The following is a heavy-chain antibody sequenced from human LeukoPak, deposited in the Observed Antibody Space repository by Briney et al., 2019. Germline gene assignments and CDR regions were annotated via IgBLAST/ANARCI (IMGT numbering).Heavy chain of an antibody. CDR1: GFTFSSYA. CDR2: IETDGSEK. Sequence: GGSLRLSCAASGFTFSSYAMSWVRQAPGKGLQWVANIETDGSEKYYVDSVKGRFTISRDNAKNSLYLQMNSLRAEDTAVYYCATYSSLNRREFQYWGQGTLLTVSS. V-gene: IGHV3-7*01. D-gene: IGHD3-22*01. J-gene: IGHJ1*01. CDR3: ATYSSLNRREFQY.